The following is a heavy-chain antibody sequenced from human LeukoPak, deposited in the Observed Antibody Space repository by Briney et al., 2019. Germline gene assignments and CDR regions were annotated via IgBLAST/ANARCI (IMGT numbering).Heavy chain of an antibody. CDR2: INDDTP. D-gene: IGHD6-13*01. Sequence: GGSLRLSCTTSGFTFNTYSMSWVRQSPGKGLEWVSAINDDTPYYADSVKGRFTVSRDNSKDTLYLQLNSLRAEDTAIYYCAAPPPYSRSKFDYWGQGTLVTVSS. V-gene: IGHV3-23*01. CDR3: AAPPPYSRSKFDY. J-gene: IGHJ4*02. CDR1: GFTFNTYS.